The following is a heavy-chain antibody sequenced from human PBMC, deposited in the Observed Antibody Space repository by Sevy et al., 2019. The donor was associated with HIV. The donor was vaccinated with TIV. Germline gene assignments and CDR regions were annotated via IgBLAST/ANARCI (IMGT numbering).Heavy chain of an antibody. CDR3: AKDGVAVVAATRYYYGMDV. V-gene: IGHV3-30*18. CDR1: GFIFSSYG. Sequence: GGSLRLSCAASGFIFSSYGMHWVRQAPGKGLEWVAVTSSDGSNEYYADSVKGRFTSSRDNSKKTLFLQMNSLGAEDTAVYYCAKDGVAVVAATRYYYGMDVWGQGTTVTVSS. J-gene: IGHJ6*02. D-gene: IGHD2-15*01. CDR2: TSSDGSNE.